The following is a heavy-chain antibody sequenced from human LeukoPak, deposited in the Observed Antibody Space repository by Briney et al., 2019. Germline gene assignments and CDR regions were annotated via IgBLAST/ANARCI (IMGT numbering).Heavy chain of an antibody. J-gene: IGHJ5*02. Sequence: ASVKVSCKASGGTFSSYAISWVRQAPGQGLEWMGGIILIFGTANYAQKFQGRVTITADESTSTAYMELSSLRSEDTAVYYCARVQSGFSEAPGHFDPWGQGTLVTVSS. V-gene: IGHV1-69*13. CDR2: IILIFGTA. CDR1: GGTFSSYA. D-gene: IGHD1-14*01. CDR3: ARVQSGFSEAPGHFDP.